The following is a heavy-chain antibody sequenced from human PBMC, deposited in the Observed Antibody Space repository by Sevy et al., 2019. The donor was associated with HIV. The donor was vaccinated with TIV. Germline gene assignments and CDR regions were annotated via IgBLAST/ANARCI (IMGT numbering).Heavy chain of an antibody. Sequence: SETLSLTCTVSCGSISSYYWSWIRQPPGKGLEWIGYIYYSGSTNYNPSLKSRVTISVDTSKNQFSLKLSSVTAADTAVYYCARGSVRGSYYYYGMDVWGQGTTVTVSS. J-gene: IGHJ6*02. D-gene: IGHD4-4*01. CDR2: IYYSGST. V-gene: IGHV4-59*01. CDR1: CGSISSYY. CDR3: ARGSVRGSYYYYGMDV.